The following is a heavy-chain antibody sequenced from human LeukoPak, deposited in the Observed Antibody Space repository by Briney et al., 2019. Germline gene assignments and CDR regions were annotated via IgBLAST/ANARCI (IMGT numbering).Heavy chain of an antibody. Sequence: GGSLRLSCAASGFTFSDYYMSWIRQAPGKGLEWVSYISSSASTIYYADSVKGRFTISRDNAKNSLYLQMNSLRAEDTAVYYCARENYGGNSVHSDYWGQGTLVTVSS. CDR2: ISSSASTI. V-gene: IGHV3-11*04. J-gene: IGHJ4*02. CDR3: ARENYGGNSVHSDY. D-gene: IGHD4-23*01. CDR1: GFTFSDYY.